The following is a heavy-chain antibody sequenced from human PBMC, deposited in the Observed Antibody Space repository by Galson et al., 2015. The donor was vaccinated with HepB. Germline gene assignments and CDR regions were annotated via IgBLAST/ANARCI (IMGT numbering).Heavy chain of an antibody. V-gene: IGHV1-69*13. J-gene: IGHJ5*02. D-gene: IGHD1-26*01. CDR3: ARESVGATTYFAP. CDR2: IIPMFGTA. Sequence: SVKVSCKASGGAFNNYSIDWVRQAPGQGLEWMGGIIPMFGTATYAQKFQGRVTITADENTSTVYMELSNLRSEDTAMYYCARESVGATTYFAPWGQGTLVTVSS. CDR1: GGAFNNYS.